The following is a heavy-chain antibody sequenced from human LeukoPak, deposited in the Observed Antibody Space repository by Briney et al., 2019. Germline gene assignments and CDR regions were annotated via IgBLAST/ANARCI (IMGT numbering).Heavy chain of an antibody. J-gene: IGHJ4*02. Sequence: ASVKVSCKASGYTFTGYDMHWVRQAPGQGLEWMGWISAYNGNTNYAQKLQGRVTMTTDTSTSTAYMELRSLRSDDTAVYYCAQVLRYFDWLLPDYWGQGTLVTVSS. CDR3: AQVLRYFDWLLPDY. CDR2: ISAYNGNT. V-gene: IGHV1-18*04. CDR1: GYTFTGYD. D-gene: IGHD3-9*01.